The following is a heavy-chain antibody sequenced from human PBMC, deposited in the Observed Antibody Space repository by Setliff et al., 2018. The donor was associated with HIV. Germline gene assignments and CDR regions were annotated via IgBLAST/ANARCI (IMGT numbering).Heavy chain of an antibody. CDR3: ARGRGSSSSWPIDY. CDR2: ISYTGIT. CDR1: GGSISRGSYS. J-gene: IGHJ4*02. V-gene: IGHV4-39*07. Sequence: SETLSLTCTVSGGSISRGSYSWGWIRQPPGKGLEWIGSISYTGITNYNPSLESRVTISIDTSKNQFSLKLSSVTAADTAVYFCARGRGSSSSWPIDYWGQGTLVTVSS. D-gene: IGHD6-13*01.